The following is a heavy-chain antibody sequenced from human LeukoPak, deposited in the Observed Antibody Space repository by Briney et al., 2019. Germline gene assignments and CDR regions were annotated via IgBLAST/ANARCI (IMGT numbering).Heavy chain of an antibody. CDR3: ARHVQYSSGWWGNDY. D-gene: IGHD6-19*01. Sequence: PSETLSLTCTVSGGSISSYYWSWIRQPPGKGLEWIGYIYYSGSTNYNPSLKSRVTISVDTSKNQFSLKLSSVTAADTAVYYCARHVQYSSGWWGNDYWGQGTLVTVSS. V-gene: IGHV4-59*08. CDR1: GGSISSYY. J-gene: IGHJ4*02. CDR2: IYYSGST.